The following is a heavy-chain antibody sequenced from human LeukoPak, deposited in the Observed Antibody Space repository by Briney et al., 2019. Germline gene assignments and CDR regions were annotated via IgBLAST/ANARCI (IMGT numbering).Heavy chain of an antibody. J-gene: IGHJ4*02. Sequence: SETLSLTCTVSGGSISSYYWSWIRQPPGKGLEWIGYIYYSGSTNYNPSLKSRVTISVDTSKNQFSLKLSSVTAADTAVYYCARDSSYYYGSGPWEDWGQGTLVTVSS. V-gene: IGHV4-59*01. D-gene: IGHD3-10*01. CDR1: GGSISSYY. CDR2: IYYSGST. CDR3: ARDSSYYYGSGPWED.